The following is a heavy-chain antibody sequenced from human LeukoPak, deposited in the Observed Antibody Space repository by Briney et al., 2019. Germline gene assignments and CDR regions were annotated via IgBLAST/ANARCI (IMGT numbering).Heavy chain of an antibody. CDR2: ISSSSSYI. V-gene: IGHV3-21*01. J-gene: IGHJ4*02. CDR1: GFTFSSYS. Sequence: PGGSLRLSCAASGFTFSSYSMNWVRQAPRRGLEWVSSISSSSSYIYYADSVKGRFTISRDNAKNSLYLQMNSLRAEDTAVYYCASFSGSTGYWGQGTLVTVSS. CDR3: ASFSGSTGY. D-gene: IGHD1-26*01.